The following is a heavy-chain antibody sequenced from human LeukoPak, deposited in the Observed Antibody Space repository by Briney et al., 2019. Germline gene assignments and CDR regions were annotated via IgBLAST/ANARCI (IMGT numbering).Heavy chain of an antibody. CDR1: GFTFSSYS. Sequence: GGSLRLSCAASGFTFSSYSMNWVRQAPGKGLEWVSSISSSSSYIYYADSVKGRFTISRENAKNSLYLQMNSLRAEDTAVYYCARDLAYCGGDCYTRLAAYYFDYWGQGTLVTVSS. CDR3: ARDLAYCGGDCYTRLAAYYFDY. J-gene: IGHJ4*02. D-gene: IGHD2-21*02. V-gene: IGHV3-21*01. CDR2: ISSSSSYI.